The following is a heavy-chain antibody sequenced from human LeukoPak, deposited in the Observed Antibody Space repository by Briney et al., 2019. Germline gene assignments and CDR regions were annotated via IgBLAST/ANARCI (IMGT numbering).Heavy chain of an antibody. J-gene: IGHJ4*02. Sequence: PGGSLRLSCAASGFTFSDYYMSWIRQAPGKGLEWVSYISSSGSTIYYADSVKGRFTISRDNAKNSLYLQMNSLRAEDAAVYYCARDAPQITMVRGVIDYWGQGTLVTVSS. CDR1: GFTFSDYY. D-gene: IGHD3-10*01. CDR2: ISSSGSTI. V-gene: IGHV3-11*04. CDR3: ARDAPQITMVRGVIDY.